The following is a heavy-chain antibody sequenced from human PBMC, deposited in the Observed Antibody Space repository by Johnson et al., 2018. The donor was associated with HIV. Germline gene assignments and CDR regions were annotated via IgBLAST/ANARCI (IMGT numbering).Heavy chain of an antibody. Sequence: QVQLVESGGDLVQSGGSLRLSCAVSGISVSVNYMSWIRQAPGKGLEWVALISYDGGEKYYADSVKGRFTISRDNTKNTLYLQMNSLRAEDTALYYCVRGGLGYQNFHDAFDMWGQGTMVTVSS. J-gene: IGHJ3*02. CDR3: VRGGLGYQNFHDAFDM. V-gene: IGHV3-30*03. D-gene: IGHD2-2*01. CDR1: GISVSVNY. CDR2: ISYDGGEK.